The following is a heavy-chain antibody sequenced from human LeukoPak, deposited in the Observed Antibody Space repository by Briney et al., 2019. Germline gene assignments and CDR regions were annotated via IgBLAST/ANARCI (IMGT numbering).Heavy chain of an antibody. CDR1: GYTSTSYG. D-gene: IGHD5-12*01. J-gene: IGHJ4*02. Sequence: ASVKVSCKASGYTSTSYGINWLRQAPGQGLEWMGRSSLNNVNKNYTEKLQGRVTMTTDTSTSTAHMELRSLRPDDTAVYYGARDQSPLNGGYSEGEVFDCWGQGTLVTVSS. V-gene: IGHV1-18*01. CDR3: ARDQSPLNGGYSEGEVFDC. CDR2: SSLNNVNK.